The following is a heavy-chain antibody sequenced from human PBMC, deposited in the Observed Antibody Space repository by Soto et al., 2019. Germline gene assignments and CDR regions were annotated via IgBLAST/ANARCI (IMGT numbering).Heavy chain of an antibody. V-gene: IGHV1-46*03. J-gene: IGHJ4*02. D-gene: IGHD2-15*01. CDR2: INPSGGST. CDR1: GYTFTSYY. Sequence: ASVKVSCKASGYTFTSYYMHWVRQAPGQGLEWMGIINPSGGSTSYAQKFQGRVTMTRDTSTSTVYMELSSLRSEDTAVYYCAFQAGKYCSGGSCYYWGQGTLVTVSS. CDR3: AFQAGKYCSGGSCYY.